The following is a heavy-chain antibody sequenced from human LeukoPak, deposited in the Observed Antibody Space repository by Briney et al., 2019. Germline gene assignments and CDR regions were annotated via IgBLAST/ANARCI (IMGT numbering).Heavy chain of an antibody. J-gene: IGHJ6*02. CDR1: GGTFSSYA. CDR2: IIPIHIIE. CDR3: ARDGIVLMVYATHVGMDV. V-gene: IGHV1-69*04. Sequence: SVKVSCKASGGTFSSYAISWVRKAPGQGLEWMGRIIPIHIIESYAQKFQARVTIPADKSTSTAYMELSSLRSEDTAVYYCARDGIVLMVYATHVGMDVWGQGTTVTVSS. D-gene: IGHD2-8*01.